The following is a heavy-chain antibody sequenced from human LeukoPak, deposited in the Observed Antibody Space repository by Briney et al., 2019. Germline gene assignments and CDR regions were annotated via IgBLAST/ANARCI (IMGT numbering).Heavy chain of an antibody. CDR1: GFTFSSYG. J-gene: IGHJ4*02. CDR2: IRYDGSNK. D-gene: IGHD1-26*01. Sequence: GGSPRLSCAASGFTFSSYGMHWVRQAPGKGLEWVAFIRYDGSNKYYADSVKGRFTISRDNSKNTLYLQMNSLRAEDTAVYYCAKDLVGAIPWAYYFDYWGQGTLVTVSS. V-gene: IGHV3-30*02. CDR3: AKDLVGAIPWAYYFDY.